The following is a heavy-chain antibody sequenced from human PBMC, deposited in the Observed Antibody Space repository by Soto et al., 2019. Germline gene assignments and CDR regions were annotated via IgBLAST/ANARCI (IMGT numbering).Heavy chain of an antibody. CDR3: AKGATTSCFAPFDM. V-gene: IGHV3-9*01. J-gene: IGHJ3*02. CDR1: AFTCDDYA. D-gene: IGHD2-2*01. CDR2: ISWDSGNI. Sequence: EVQLVESGGGLVQPGRSLRLSCAASAFTCDDYAMPWVRQVPGKGLEWVSGISWDSGNIVYADSVKGRFTISRDNAKNSLYLQMNSLRNEDTAVYFCAKGATTSCFAPFDMWGPGKMVTVSS.